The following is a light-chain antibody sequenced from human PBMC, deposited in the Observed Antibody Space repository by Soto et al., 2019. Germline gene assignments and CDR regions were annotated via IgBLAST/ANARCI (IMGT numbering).Light chain of an antibody. CDR1: SSDVGGYNY. V-gene: IGLV2-8*01. CDR3: SSYAGSKNYV. Sequence: QSALTQPPSASGSPGQSVTISCTGTSSDVGGYNYVSWYQQHPGKAPKLMIYEVSEQPSGVPDRFSGAKSGNTASLTVSGLQAEDEAEYYCSSYAGSKNYVFGTGTKLTVL. CDR2: EVS. J-gene: IGLJ1*01.